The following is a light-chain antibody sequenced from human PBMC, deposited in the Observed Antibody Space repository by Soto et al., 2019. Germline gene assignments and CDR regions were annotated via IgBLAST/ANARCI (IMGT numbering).Light chain of an antibody. CDR1: QSISSW. V-gene: IGKV1-5*03. Sequence: DIQMTQSPSTLSANVGDRVTIICRASQSISSWLAWYQQKGGKAPKLLISKASNLDSGVPSRFSGSGSGTEFNLTISSLQPEDFATYYCQQYNSFIWTFGQGSKVDIK. CDR3: QQYNSFIWT. J-gene: IGKJ1*01. CDR2: KAS.